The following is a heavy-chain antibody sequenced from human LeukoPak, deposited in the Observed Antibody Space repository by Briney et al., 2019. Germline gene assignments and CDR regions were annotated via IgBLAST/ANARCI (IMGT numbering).Heavy chain of an antibody. V-gene: IGHV5-51*01. J-gene: IGHJ4*02. CDR1: GGSFTKFW. Sequence: GESLKISCEGSGGSFTKFWIGWVRQMPGKGLELMGIIYPADSDTRYSPSFQGQVTISADKSISTAYLQWSSLKTSDTAMYYCARHTTTENMGGLGYWGQGTLVTVSS. D-gene: IGHD1-26*01. CDR2: IYPADSDT. CDR3: ARHTTTENMGGLGY.